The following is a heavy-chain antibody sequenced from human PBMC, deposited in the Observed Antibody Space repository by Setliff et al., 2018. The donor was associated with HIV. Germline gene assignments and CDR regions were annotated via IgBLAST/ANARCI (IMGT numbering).Heavy chain of an antibody. CDR2: TYYSGSS. D-gene: IGHD1-26*01. CDR3: ARGLGMVEATTPFDY. Sequence: SETLSLTCTVSGDSISSGGYYWSWIRQSPGKGLEWIGYTYYSGSSYYNPSLQSRITMSVETSMNQFSLKLTSVTAADTAVYYCARGLGMVEATTPFDYWGQGTLVTVSS. CDR1: GDSISSGGYY. J-gene: IGHJ4*02. V-gene: IGHV4-31*03.